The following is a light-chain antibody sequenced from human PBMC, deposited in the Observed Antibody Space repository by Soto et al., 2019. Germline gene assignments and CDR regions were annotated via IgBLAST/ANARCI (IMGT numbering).Light chain of an antibody. V-gene: IGKV3D-20*02. Sequence: EIVLTQSPGTLSLSPGERATLSCRASQSISSTQLVWYQQKPGQAPTLLILGASSRATGIPARFSGSGSGTDFTLTISSLEPEDFAVYYCQQRSNWSITFGQGTRLEIK. CDR2: GAS. J-gene: IGKJ5*01. CDR1: QSISSTQ. CDR3: QQRSNWSIT.